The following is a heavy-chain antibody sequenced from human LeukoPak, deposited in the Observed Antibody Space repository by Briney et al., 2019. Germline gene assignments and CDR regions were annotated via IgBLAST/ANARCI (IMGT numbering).Heavy chain of an antibody. D-gene: IGHD3-10*01. V-gene: IGHV3-64*04. CDR1: GFTFSAYA. CDR3: ASDRYYYGSGSYYSGAFDN. CDR2: ISNNGGSS. J-gene: IGHJ4*02. Sequence: PGGSLRLSCSASGFTFSAYAMYWVRQAPGKGLEYVSGISNNGGSSFYADSVKGRFTISRDNSKNTLYLQMNSLRVEDTAVYYCASDRYYYGSGSYYSGAFDNWGQGTLVTVSS.